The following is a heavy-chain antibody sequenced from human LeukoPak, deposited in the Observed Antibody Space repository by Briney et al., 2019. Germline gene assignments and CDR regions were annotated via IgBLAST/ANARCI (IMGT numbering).Heavy chain of an antibody. V-gene: IGHV3-23*01. D-gene: IGHD3-16*01. J-gene: IGHJ4*02. CDR3: ARRGAVSGGSDY. CDR2: ISGSGGST. CDR1: GFTFSSYG. Sequence: GGSLRLSCAASGFTFSSYGMSWVRQAPGKGLEWVSAISGSGGSTYYADSVKGRFTISRDNSKNTLYLQMNSLRSEDMAVYYCARRGAVSGGSDYWGQGTLVTVSS.